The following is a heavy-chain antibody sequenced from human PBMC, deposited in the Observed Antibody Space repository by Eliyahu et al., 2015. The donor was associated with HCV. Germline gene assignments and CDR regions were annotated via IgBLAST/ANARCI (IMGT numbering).Heavy chain of an antibody. V-gene: IGHV1-2*02. CDR3: AKDHYDGAYAFPRY. CDR2: IDPNSGGT. J-gene: IGHJ4*02. Sequence: QVQLVQSGAEEKKPGASVKVSCKASGYTFTDYYIHWVRQAPGQGLECMGWIDPNSGGTKYAQKFQGRVTMTRDTSINTAYMELNRLTSDDTAVYYCAKDHYDGAYAFPRYWGQGTLVTVSS. CDR1: GYTFTDYY. D-gene: IGHD3-22*01.